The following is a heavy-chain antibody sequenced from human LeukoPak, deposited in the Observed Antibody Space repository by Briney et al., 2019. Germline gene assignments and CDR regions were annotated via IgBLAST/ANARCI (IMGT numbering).Heavy chain of an antibody. CDR1: GFTFSSYW. Sequence: GGSLRLSCAASGFTFSSYWMSWVRQAPGKGLEWVANIKQDGSEKYYVDSVKGRFTISRDNAKNSLYLQMNSLRAEDTAVYYCARIHRYSGSYYVRDRSWSLRGFGVDHWGQGTLVTVSS. CDR2: IKQDGSEK. J-gene: IGHJ4*02. CDR3: ARIHRYSGSYYVRDRSWSLRGFGVDH. D-gene: IGHD1-26*01. V-gene: IGHV3-7*01.